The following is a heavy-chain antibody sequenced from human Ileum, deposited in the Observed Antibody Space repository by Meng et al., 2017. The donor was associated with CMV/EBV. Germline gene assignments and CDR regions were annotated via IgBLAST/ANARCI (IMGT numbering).Heavy chain of an antibody. D-gene: IGHD2-21*01. J-gene: IGHJ4*02. CDR1: SISTLNYC. CDR2: IYFRRNT. Sequence: SISTLNYCWRWVRQPPGKGLESLGTIYFRRNTYYTPSLKSRATISLDTSKNQFSLRLSSVTAADTAVYYCARDLLRYCSGDSCSLDYWGQGTLVTVSS. V-gene: IGHV4-39*07. CDR3: ARDLLRYCSGDSCSLDY.